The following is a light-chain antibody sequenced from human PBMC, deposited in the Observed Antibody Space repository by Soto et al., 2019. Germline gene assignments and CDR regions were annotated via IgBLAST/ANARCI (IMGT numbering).Light chain of an antibody. CDR1: QRINTY. CDR3: QQSYSTPPT. J-gene: IGKJ2*01. V-gene: IGKV1-39*01. Sequence: DIQMTQSPTSLSASVGDSVTITCRASQRINTYLNWYQQKSGKAPKLLIINASDLQSGVPSRFSASGSGTEFTLTIASLQFEDFATYYCQQSYSTPPTFGRGTKVEIK. CDR2: NAS.